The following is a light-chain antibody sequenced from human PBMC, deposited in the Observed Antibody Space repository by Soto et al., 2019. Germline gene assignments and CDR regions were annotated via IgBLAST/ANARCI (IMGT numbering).Light chain of an antibody. J-gene: IGLJ3*02. CDR1: RSDVGGYYY. CDR3: TSYTGGSALGV. CDR2: DVS. Sequence: QSALTQPASVSGSLGQSITISCTGTRSDVGGYYYVSWYQHRPGEAPKLMIYDVSLRPSGVSYRFSGSKSGNTASLAISGLQAEDEGDYYCTSYTGGSALGVFGGGTKLTVL. V-gene: IGLV2-14*03.